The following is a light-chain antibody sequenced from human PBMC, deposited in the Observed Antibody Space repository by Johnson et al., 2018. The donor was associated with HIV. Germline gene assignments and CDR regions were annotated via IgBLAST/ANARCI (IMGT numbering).Light chain of an antibody. J-gene: IGLJ1*01. CDR2: ENN. Sequence: QSVLTQPPSVSAAPGQRVTIYCSGSRSNTGRNYASWYQQLPGTAPKLLIYENNKRPSGIPDRFSGSKSGTSATLGITGLQTGDEAYYYCGTWDSSLSAYVFGTGTRVTVL. V-gene: IGLV1-51*02. CDR3: GTWDSSLSAYV. CDR1: RSNTGRNY.